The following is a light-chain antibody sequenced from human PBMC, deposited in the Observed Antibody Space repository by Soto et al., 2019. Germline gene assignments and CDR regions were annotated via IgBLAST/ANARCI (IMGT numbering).Light chain of an antibody. Sequence: EIGLTQSRGTLSLSPGERATRACRASQSVSSSYLAWYQQKPGQAPRLLIYGASSRATGIPDRFSGSGSGTDFTLTISSLEPEDFAVYYCQQYGSSPPYTFGQGTKLEIK. CDR3: QQYGSSPPYT. CDR1: QSVSSSY. V-gene: IGKV3-20*01. CDR2: GAS. J-gene: IGKJ2*01.